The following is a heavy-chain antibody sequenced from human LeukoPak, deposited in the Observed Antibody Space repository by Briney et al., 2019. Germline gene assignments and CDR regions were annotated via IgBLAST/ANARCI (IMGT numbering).Heavy chain of an antibody. V-gene: IGHV1-24*01. J-gene: IGHJ1*01. D-gene: IGHD3-3*01. CDR2: FDPEDGET. CDR1: GYTLTELS. Sequence: ASVKVSCKVSGYTLTELSMHWVRQAPGKGLEWMGGFDPEDGETIYAQKFQGRVTMTEDTSTDTAYMELSSLRSEDTAVYYCATPFWSGYQRDEYFQHWGQGTLVTVSS. CDR3: ATPFWSGYQRDEYFQH.